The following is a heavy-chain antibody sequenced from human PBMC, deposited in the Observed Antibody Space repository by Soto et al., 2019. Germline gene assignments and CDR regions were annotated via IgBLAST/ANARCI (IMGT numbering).Heavy chain of an antibody. CDR1: GFTFSDYY. D-gene: IGHD2-2*01. Sequence: GGSLRLSCAASGFTFSDYYMSWIRQAPGKGLEWVSYISSSGSTIYYADSVKGRFTISRDNAKNSLYLQMNSLRAEDTAAYYCARDAALLWSLDDYWGQGTLVTVSS. CDR2: ISSSGSTI. J-gene: IGHJ4*02. V-gene: IGHV3-11*01. CDR3: ARDAALLWSLDDY.